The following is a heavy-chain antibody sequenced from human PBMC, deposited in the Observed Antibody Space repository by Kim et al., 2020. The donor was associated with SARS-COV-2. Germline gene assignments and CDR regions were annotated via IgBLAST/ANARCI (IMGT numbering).Heavy chain of an antibody. V-gene: IGHV4-4*07. CDR3: AREIRVDVAGSSYYNQTDV. CDR1: GGSMSGYL. D-gene: IGHD3-10*01. Sequence: SETLSLTCSVSGGSMSGYLWSWIRQPAGKGLEWIGHITTSGGTYSNPSLRSRVTMSVDTSKNQVSLKLTSVTAADTAVDYCAREIRVDVAGSSYYNQTDVWGQGTTVTVSS. J-gene: IGHJ6*02. CDR2: ITTSGGT.